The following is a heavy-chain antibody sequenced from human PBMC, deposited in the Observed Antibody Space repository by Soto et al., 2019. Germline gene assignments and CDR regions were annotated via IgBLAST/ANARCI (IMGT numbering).Heavy chain of an antibody. V-gene: IGHV3-72*01. Sequence: PGGSLRLSWAAFGFTFIDYDMDWVRQTQRKGLEWVGRIRNKANRYTTEYAASVKGRFTISGDDSKNSLYLQMNSLKTEDTAVYYCTRDLAPGIPRGLDVWGQGTTVTVSS. J-gene: IGHJ6*02. D-gene: IGHD2-21*02. CDR1: GFTFIDYD. CDR2: IRNKANRYTT. CDR3: TRDLAPGIPRGLDV.